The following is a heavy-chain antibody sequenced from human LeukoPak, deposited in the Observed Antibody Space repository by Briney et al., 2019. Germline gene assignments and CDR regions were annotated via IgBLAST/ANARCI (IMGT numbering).Heavy chain of an antibody. J-gene: IGHJ6*02. D-gene: IGHD3-3*01. CDR1: GGSISSYY. V-gene: IGHV4-59*01. Sequence: SETLSLTCTVSGGSISSYYWSWIRQPPGKGLEWIGYIYYSGSTNYNPSLKSRVAISVDTSKNQFSLKLSSVTAADTAVYYCARDRSVSYDFWSGYSASYYYYGMDVWGQGTTVTVSS. CDR3: ARDRSVSYDFWSGYSASYYYYGMDV. CDR2: IYYSGST.